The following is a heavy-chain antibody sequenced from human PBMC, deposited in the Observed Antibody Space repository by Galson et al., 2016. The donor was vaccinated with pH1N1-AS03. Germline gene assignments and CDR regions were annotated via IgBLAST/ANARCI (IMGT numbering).Heavy chain of an antibody. CDR1: GYIFTGFY. J-gene: IGHJ6*02. CDR3: ARDPRGPCSSATCATTYCFGMDV. CDR2: INPNNGVT. Sequence: SVKVSCKASGYIFTGFYVHWVRQAPGQGLEWMGWINPNNGVTNYAQKFQAWVTMTGDTSISTAYMELYGLKSDDTAVYYCARDPRGPCSSATCATTYCFGMDVWGQGTTVIVSS. D-gene: IGHD1-26*01. V-gene: IGHV1-2*04.